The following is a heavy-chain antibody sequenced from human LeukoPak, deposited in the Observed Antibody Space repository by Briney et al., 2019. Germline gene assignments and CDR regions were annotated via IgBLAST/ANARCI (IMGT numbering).Heavy chain of an antibody. CDR1: GFTFSSYA. Sequence: GGSLRLSCAASGFTFSSYAMHWVRQAPGKGLEYVSAISSNGGSTYYANSVKGRFTISRDNSKNTLYLQMGSLRAEDMAVYYCARDSTRTSDAFDIWGQGTMVTVSS. D-gene: IGHD1-14*01. CDR3: ARDSTRTSDAFDI. V-gene: IGHV3-64*01. J-gene: IGHJ3*02. CDR2: ISSNGGST.